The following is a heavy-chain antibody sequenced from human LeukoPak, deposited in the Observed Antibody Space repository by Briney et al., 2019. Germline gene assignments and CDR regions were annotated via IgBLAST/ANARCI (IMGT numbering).Heavy chain of an antibody. CDR3: AREHIENGFGELTLYNWFDP. D-gene: IGHD3-10*01. Sequence: GASVKVSCKASGGTFSSYAISWVRQAPGQGLEWMGGIIPIFGTANYAQKFQGRVTITADESTSTAYMELSSLRSEDTAVYYCAREHIENGFGELTLYNWFDPWGQGTLVTVSA. V-gene: IGHV1-69*13. CDR1: GGTFSSYA. CDR2: IIPIFGTA. J-gene: IGHJ5*02.